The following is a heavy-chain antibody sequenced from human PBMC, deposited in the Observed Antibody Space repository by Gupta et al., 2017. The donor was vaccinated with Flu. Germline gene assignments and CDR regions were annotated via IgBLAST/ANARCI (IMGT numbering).Heavy chain of an antibody. CDR3: ARASGGNVPFDY. CDR1: GASISSGNYY. V-gene: IGHV4-61*02. D-gene: IGHD3-16*01. CDR2: LSPSGST. J-gene: IGHJ4*02. Sequence: QVQLQESGPGLVQPSQTLSLTCTVSGASISSGNYYWTWIQQPAGKGLEWIGRLSPSGSTNYNPSLKSRVTISIDTSKNQFSLKLSSVTAADTAVYYCARASGGNVPFDYWGQGTLVTVSS.